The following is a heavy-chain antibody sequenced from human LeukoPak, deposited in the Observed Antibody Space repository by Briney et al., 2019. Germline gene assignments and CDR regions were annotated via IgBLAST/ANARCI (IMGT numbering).Heavy chain of an antibody. D-gene: IGHD3-9*01. Sequence: GGSLRLSCAASGFTFSSYGIHWVRQAPGKGLERVALISYDGSNEYYADSVKGRFTISRDNSKNTLYMQMNSLRAEDTAVYYCAKSSDLLTGYYSYFEYWGHGTLVTVAS. CDR3: AKSSDLLTGYYSYFEY. CDR2: ISYDGSNE. J-gene: IGHJ4*01. V-gene: IGHV3-30*18. CDR1: GFTFSSYG.